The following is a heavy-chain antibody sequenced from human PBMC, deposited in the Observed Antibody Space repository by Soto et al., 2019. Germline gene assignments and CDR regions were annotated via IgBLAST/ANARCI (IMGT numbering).Heavy chain of an antibody. CDR3: AKDSFDILTGYYRDPMNY. J-gene: IGHJ4*02. V-gene: IGHV1-18*01. CDR2: ISAYNGNT. D-gene: IGHD3-9*01. CDR1: GYTFTSYG. Sequence: ASVKVSCKASGYTFTSYGISWVRQAPGQGLEWMGWISAYNGNTNYAQKLQGRVTMTTDTSTSTAYMELRSLRSDDTAVYYCAKDSFDILTGYYRDPMNYWGQGTLVTVSS.